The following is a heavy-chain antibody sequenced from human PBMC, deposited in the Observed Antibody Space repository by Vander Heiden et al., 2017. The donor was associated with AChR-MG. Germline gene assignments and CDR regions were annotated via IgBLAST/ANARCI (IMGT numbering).Heavy chain of an antibody. CDR1: GYRSSNSW. CDR3: ARRDYYFDS. CDR2: IFPSDSDT. V-gene: IGHV5-51*01. Sequence: EVQLEQPGAEVKKPGESLPISCKASGYRSSNSWIGWVRQVPGKGLEWVAIIFPSDSDTRYSPSFQGHVTISVDKSISTAYLQWSSLKASDSAMYYCARRDYYFDSWGQGTLVTVSS. J-gene: IGHJ4*02. D-gene: IGHD3-10*01.